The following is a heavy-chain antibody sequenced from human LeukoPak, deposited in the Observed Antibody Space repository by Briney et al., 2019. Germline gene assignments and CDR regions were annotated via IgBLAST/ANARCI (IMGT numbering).Heavy chain of an antibody. V-gene: IGHV1-69*04. CDR3: ARDWNIVVVTAMLAY. CDR2: IIPILGIA. Sequence: SVKVSCKASGGTFSSYAISWVRQAPGQGLEWMGRIIPILGIANYAQKFQGRVTTTADKSTSTAYMERCSLRSQETAVYYWARDWNIVVVTAMLAYWGQGTLVTVSS. D-gene: IGHD2-21*02. CDR1: GGTFSSYA. J-gene: IGHJ4*02.